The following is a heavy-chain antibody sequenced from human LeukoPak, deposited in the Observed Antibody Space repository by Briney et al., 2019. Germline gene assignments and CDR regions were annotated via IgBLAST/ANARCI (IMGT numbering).Heavy chain of an antibody. Sequence: RPGPSLRLSCAASGFTFSSYAMGWVRQPPGKGLEWVSAISGSGGRTYYADSVKGRFTISRDNSKNTLYLQMNSLRAEDTAVYYCAKVGIQLDYWGQGALVTVFS. V-gene: IGHV3-23*01. CDR2: ISGSGGRT. D-gene: IGHD5-18*01. CDR1: GFTFSSYA. CDR3: AKVGIQLDY. J-gene: IGHJ4*02.